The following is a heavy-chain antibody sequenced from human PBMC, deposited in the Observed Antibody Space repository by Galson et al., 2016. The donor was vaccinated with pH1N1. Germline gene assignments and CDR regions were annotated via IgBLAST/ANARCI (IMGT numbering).Heavy chain of an antibody. J-gene: IGHJ4*02. CDR3: ARDGSDWYNNIDF. Sequence: SLRLSCAASGFSFSVSAIHWVRQAPGKGLEWIGHIRAKSNGAATTLAASVKDRFIISRDNAKNTLYLQMNSLTVDDTAVYYCARDGSDWYNNIDFWGQGTLVTVSS. CDR2: IRAKSNGAAT. CDR1: GFSFSVSA. D-gene: IGHD6-13*01. V-gene: IGHV3-73*01.